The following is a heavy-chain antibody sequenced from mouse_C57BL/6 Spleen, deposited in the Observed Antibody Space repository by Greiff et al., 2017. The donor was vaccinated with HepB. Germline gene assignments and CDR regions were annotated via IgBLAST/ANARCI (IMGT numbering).Heavy chain of an antibody. J-gene: IGHJ3*01. V-gene: IGHV3-6*01. Sequence: EVKLQESGPGLVKPSQSLSLTCPVTGYSITSGYYWNWIRQFPGNKLEWMGYISYDGSNNYNPSLKNRISITRDTSKKQFFLKLNSVTTEDTATYYCARLYGFAYWGQGTLVTVSA. CDR1: GYSITSGYY. D-gene: IGHD2-12*01. CDR2: ISYDGSN. CDR3: ARLYGFAY.